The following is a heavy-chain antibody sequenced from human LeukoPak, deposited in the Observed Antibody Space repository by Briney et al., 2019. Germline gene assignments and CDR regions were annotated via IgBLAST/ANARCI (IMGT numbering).Heavy chain of an antibody. Sequence: PGGSLRLYCAASGFTFSSYGMHWVRQAQGQGLEWVAFIRYDGSNKYYADYVKGRFTISRDNSKNTLYLQMNSLRAEDTAVYYCAYGKGVAAAHFDYWGQGTLVTVSS. CDR3: AYGKGVAAAHFDY. CDR2: IRYDGSNK. D-gene: IGHD2-2*01. V-gene: IGHV3-30*02. CDR1: GFTFSSYG. J-gene: IGHJ4*02.